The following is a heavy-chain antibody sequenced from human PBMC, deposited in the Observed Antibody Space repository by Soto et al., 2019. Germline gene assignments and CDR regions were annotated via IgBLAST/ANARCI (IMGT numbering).Heavy chain of an antibody. CDR2: IYPGDSNT. V-gene: IGHV5-51*01. J-gene: IGHJ4*02. Sequence: PGESVKISCXGSGYSFTSYWIGWVRQMPGKGLEWMGIIYPGDSNTRYSPSFQGQVTFSAERSTSTAYLQWSSLKASDTAMYYCARQGEVLDFWGQGTLVTVSS. CDR1: GYSFTSYW. CDR3: ARQGEVLDF.